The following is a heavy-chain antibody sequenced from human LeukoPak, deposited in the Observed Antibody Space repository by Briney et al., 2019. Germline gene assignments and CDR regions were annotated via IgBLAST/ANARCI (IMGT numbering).Heavy chain of an antibody. D-gene: IGHD3-22*01. CDR1: GFTFSGSA. Sequence: GGSLRLSCAASGFTFSGSALHWVRQASGKGLEWVGRIRSTANGYATAYAASVKGRLTISRDDSKNTAYLQMDSLKTEDTAVYYCTRRYNYDSSGYYYVRDAFDIWGQGTMVTVSS. V-gene: IGHV3-73*01. CDR2: IRSTANGYAT. J-gene: IGHJ3*02. CDR3: TRRYNYDSSGYYYVRDAFDI.